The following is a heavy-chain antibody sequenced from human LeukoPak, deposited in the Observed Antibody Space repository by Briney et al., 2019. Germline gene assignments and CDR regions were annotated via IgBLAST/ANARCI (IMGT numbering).Heavy chain of an antibody. CDR1: GFTFSSYS. V-gene: IGHV3-48*01. J-gene: IGHJ6*03. D-gene: IGHD1-26*01. Sequence: GGSLRLSCAASGFTFSSYSMNWVHQAPGKGLEWVSYISSSSSTIYYADSVKGRFTISRDNAKNSLYLQMNSLRAEDTAVYYCARDMGELLYYYYYYMDVWGKGTTVTVSS. CDR2: ISSSSSTI. CDR3: ARDMGELLYYYYYYMDV.